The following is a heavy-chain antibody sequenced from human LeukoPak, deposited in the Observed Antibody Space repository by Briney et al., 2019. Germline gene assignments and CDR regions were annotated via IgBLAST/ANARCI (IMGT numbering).Heavy chain of an antibody. CDR2: IRYDGSNK. V-gene: IGHV3-30*02. D-gene: IGHD2-2*01. Sequence: GGSLRLSCAASGFTFSSYGMHWVRQAPGKGLEWVAFIRYDGSNKYYADSVKGRFTISRDNSKNTLYLQMNSLRAEDMAVYYCAKVGAPAALGWFDPWGQGTLVTVSS. J-gene: IGHJ5*02. CDR1: GFTFSSYG. CDR3: AKVGAPAALGWFDP.